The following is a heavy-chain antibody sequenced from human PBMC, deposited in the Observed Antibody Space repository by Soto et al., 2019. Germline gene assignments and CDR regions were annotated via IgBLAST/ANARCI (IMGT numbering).Heavy chain of an antibody. CDR3: ASSEGWVVLRD. D-gene: IGHD1-26*01. CDR2: IYYSGDT. Sequence: QVRLQESGPGLVKPSETLSLICTVSGGSFSRYYWSWIRQTPGKGLEWIGYIYYSGDTNYNPSLKSRATISIDTSKNEFSLKLTSVTAADTAVYYCASSEGWVVLRDWGQGALVTVSS. J-gene: IGHJ4*02. V-gene: IGHV4-59*03. CDR1: GGSFSRYY.